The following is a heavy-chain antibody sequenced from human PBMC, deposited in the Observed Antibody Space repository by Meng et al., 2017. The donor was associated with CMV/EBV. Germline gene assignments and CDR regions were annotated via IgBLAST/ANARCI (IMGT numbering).Heavy chain of an antibody. Sequence: ASVKVSCKASGYTFTDYYIHWVRQVPGQGLGWMGWINPKNGGTIYAQRFHGGVSLTRDTSITTAYMELSRLSSNDTAMYFCARDGRGWATGTTVPDAFDIWGQGTMVTVSS. D-gene: IGHD1-1*01. CDR1: GYTFTDYY. CDR2: INPKNGGT. J-gene: IGHJ3*02. CDR3: ARDGRGWATGTTVPDAFDI. V-gene: IGHV1-2*02.